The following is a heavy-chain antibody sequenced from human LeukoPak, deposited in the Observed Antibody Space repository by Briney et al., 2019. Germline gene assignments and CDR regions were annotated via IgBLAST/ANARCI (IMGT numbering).Heavy chain of an antibody. CDR2: ISYDGSNK. D-gene: IGHD3-10*01. CDR1: GFTFSSYA. V-gene: IGHV3-30-3*01. Sequence: GGSLRLSCAASGFTFSSYAMHWVRQAPGKGLEWVAVISYDGSNKYYADSVKGRFTISRDNSKNTLYLQMNSLRAEDTAVYYCAREYTMVRGVTEESFDYWGQGTLVTVSS. J-gene: IGHJ4*02. CDR3: AREYTMVRGVTEESFDY.